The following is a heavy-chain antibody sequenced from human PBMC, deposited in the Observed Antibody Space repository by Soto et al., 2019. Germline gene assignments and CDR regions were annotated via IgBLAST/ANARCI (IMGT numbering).Heavy chain of an antibody. V-gene: IGHV5-51*01. CDR2: IYPGDSDT. CDR1: GYTFTNYW. Sequence: ESLKICFKGAGYTFTNYWIGWVRQIPGKGLEWMGIIYPGDSDTKYNPSFQGQVTISADKSITTTYLRWTSLKASDTAIYYCAASIFYYGMDVWGQGTTVTVSS. CDR3: AASIFYYGMDV. J-gene: IGHJ6*02.